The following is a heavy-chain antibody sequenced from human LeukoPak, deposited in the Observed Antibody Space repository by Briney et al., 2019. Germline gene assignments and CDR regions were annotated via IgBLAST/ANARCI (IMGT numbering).Heavy chain of an antibody. CDR3: ANGLRVRGYSSPAY. CDR1: GFTFSSYG. CDR2: IRYDGSNK. V-gene: IGHV3-30*02. D-gene: IGHD3-10*01. J-gene: IGHJ4*02. Sequence: PGGSLRLSCAASGFTFSSYGMHWVRQAPGKGLEWVAFIRYDGSNKYYAGSVKGRFTISRDNSKNTLYLQMNSLRAEDTAVYYCANGLRVRGYSSPAYWGQGTLVTVSS.